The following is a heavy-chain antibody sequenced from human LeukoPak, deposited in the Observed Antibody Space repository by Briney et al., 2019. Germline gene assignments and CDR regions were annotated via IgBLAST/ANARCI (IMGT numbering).Heavy chain of an antibody. CDR1: GGSISSYY. J-gene: IGHJ3*02. Sequence: PSETLSLTCTVSGGSISSYYWSWIRQPPGKGLEWIGYIYYSGSTNYNPSLQSRVTISVDTSKNQFSLKVSSVSAADTAVYYCARGNRPYGEHEAFDIWGHGTTVTVSP. D-gene: IGHD3-10*01. V-gene: IGHV4-59*12. CDR3: ARGNRPYGEHEAFDI. CDR2: IYYSGST.